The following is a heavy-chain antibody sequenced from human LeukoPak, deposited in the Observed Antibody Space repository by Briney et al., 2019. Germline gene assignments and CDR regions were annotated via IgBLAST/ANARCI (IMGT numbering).Heavy chain of an antibody. D-gene: IGHD6-13*01. CDR3: ASPYSSSP. V-gene: IGHV3-48*04. J-gene: IGHJ5*02. CDR2: ISSSSSTI. CDR1: GFTFSNAW. Sequence: PGGSLRLSCAASGFTFSNAWMSWVRQAPGKGLEWVSYISSSSSTIYYADSVKGRFTISRDNAKNSLYLQMNSLRAEDTAVYYCASPYSSSPWGQGTLVTVPS.